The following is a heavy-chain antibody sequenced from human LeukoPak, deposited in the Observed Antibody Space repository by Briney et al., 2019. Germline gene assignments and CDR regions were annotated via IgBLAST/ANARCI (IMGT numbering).Heavy chain of an antibody. J-gene: IGHJ4*02. CDR1: GYSISSSNW. CDR3: ARVKGVVTAILDY. Sequence: PSETLSLTCAVSGYSISSSNWWGWIRQPPGKGLEWIGYIYYSGSIYYNPSLKSRVTMSVDTSKNQFSLKLISVTAADTAVYYCARVKGVVTAILDYWGQGTLVTVSS. D-gene: IGHD2-21*02. V-gene: IGHV4-28*05. CDR2: IYYSGSI.